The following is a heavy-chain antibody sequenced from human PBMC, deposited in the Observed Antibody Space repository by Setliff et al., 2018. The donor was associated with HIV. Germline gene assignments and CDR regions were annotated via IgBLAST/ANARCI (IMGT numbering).Heavy chain of an antibody. J-gene: IGHJ3*02. CDR3: ARDGGYSVHQWFGDAFDI. D-gene: IGHD5-12*01. CDR1: GDTFTRYA. CDR2: IIPIFGTA. Sequence: SVKVSCKASGDTFTRYAISWVRQAPGQGLEWMGGIIPIFGTANYAQKFQGRVTSTADESTSTAYMELSSLTSEDTAVYYCARDGGYSVHQWFGDAFDIWGQGTMVTVSS. V-gene: IGHV1-69*13.